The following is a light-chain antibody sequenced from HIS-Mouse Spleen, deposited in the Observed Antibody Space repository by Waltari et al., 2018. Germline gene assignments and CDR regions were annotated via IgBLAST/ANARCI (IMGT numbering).Light chain of an antibody. Sequence: SYELTQPPSVSVSPGQTASIPCSGATLGDKYACWYQQKPGQSPVLVIYQDSKRPSGIPERFSGSNSGNTATLTISGTQAMDEADYYCQAWDSSTYVFGTGTKVTVL. J-gene: IGLJ1*01. V-gene: IGLV3-1*01. CDR2: QDS. CDR3: QAWDSSTYV. CDR1: TLGDKY.